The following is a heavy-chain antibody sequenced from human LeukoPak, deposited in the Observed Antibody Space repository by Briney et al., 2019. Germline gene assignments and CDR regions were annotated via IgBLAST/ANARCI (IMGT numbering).Heavy chain of an antibody. CDR2: IIPIFGTA. Sequence: GASVKVSCKASGGTFSSYAISWVRQAPGQGLEWMGGIIPIFGTANYAQKLQGRVTMTTDTSTSTAYMELRSLRSDDTAVYYCARGLLHDSSGYSAPDAFDIWGQGTMVTVSS. D-gene: IGHD3-22*01. J-gene: IGHJ3*02. CDR3: ARGLLHDSSGYSAPDAFDI. CDR1: GGTFSSYA. V-gene: IGHV1-69*05.